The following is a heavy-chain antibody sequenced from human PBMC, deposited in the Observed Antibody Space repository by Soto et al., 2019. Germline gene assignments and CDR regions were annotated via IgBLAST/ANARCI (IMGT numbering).Heavy chain of an antibody. CDR2: IKVDNGDT. Sequence: HVHLVQSGGEVNKPGASVKVSCKASGYTLKNYGIGWVRQAPGRGPEWVGWIKVDNGDTKYAEKLQGRVSLTTDTSTSTAYMELRNLRSDASAFYYCARSRYYFDYWGQGPLVTVSS. CDR1: GYTLKNYG. V-gene: IGHV1-18*01. J-gene: IGHJ4*02. CDR3: ARSRYYFDY.